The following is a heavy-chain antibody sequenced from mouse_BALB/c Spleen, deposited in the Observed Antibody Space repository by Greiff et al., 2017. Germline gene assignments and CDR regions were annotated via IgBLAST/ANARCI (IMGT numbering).Heavy chain of an antibody. CDR2: IWGDGST. CDR3: ARFITTVVD. V-gene: IGHV2-6-7*01. D-gene: IGHD1-1*01. CDR1: GFSLTGYG. J-gene: IGHJ3*01. Sequence: VQRVESGPGLVAPSQSLSITCTVSGFSLTGYGVNWVRQHPGKGLEWLGMIWGDGSTDYNSALKSRLSINKDNSKSQVFLKMNSLETDDTARYYCARFITTVVDWGQGTLVTVFA.